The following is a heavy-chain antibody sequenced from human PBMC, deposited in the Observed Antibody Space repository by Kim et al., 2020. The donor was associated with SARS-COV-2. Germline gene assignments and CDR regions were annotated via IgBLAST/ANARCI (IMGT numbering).Heavy chain of an antibody. CDR3: ARSRYGSTAADY. V-gene: IGHV3-74*01. Sequence: TNYADTVKRRFAIPRDNANNTLYLQVNALRAEDKTVYYCARSRYGSTAADYWGEGTLVTVSS. CDR2: T. J-gene: IGHJ4*02. D-gene: IGHD6-13*01.